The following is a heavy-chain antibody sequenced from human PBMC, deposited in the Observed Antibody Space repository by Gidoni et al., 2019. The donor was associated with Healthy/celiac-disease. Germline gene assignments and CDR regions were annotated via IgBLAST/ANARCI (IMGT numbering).Heavy chain of an antibody. CDR2: INHSGST. J-gene: IGHJ6*02. D-gene: IGHD3-10*01. V-gene: IGHV4-34*01. CDR1: GGSFSGYY. Sequence: QVQLQQWGAGLLKPSETLSLTCAVYGGSFSGYYWSWIRQPPGKGLEWIGEINHSGSTNYNPSLKSRVTISVDTSKNQFSLKLSSVTAADTAVYYCARGRRVVRGVIYYYYYGMDVWGQGTTVTVSS. CDR3: ARGRRVVRGVIYYYYYGMDV.